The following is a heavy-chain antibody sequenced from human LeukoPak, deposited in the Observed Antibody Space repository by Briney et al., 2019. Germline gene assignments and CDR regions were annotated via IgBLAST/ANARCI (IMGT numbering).Heavy chain of an antibody. CDR1: GGSFSGYY. D-gene: IGHD2-21*02. J-gene: IGHJ6*03. CDR2: INHSGST. Sequence: SETLSLTCAVYGGSFSGYYWSWIRQPPGKGLEWIGEINHSGSTYYNPSLKSRVTISVDTSKNQFSLKLSSVTAADTAVYYCARAPVTDYYYYMDVWGKGTTVTVSS. CDR3: ARAPVTDYYYYMDV. V-gene: IGHV4-34*01.